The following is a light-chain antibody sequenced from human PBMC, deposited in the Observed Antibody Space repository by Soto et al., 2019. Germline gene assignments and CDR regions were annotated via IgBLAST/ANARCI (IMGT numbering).Light chain of an antibody. V-gene: IGKV1-33*01. Sequence: DIQMTQSPSSLSASVGDRVAITCRASQSINSYLNWYQQKPGKAPNLLIYDASNLEIGVPSRFSGSGSGTHFTFTISSLQTEDIGTYYCQQYDILPITFGRGTRLEIK. J-gene: IGKJ5*01. CDR2: DAS. CDR3: QQYDILPIT. CDR1: QSINSY.